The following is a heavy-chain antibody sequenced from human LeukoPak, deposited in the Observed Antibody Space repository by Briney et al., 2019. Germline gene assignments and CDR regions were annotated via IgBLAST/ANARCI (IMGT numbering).Heavy chain of an antibody. Sequence: KSSETLSLTCAVSGGSISSSNWWSWVRQPPGKGLEWIGEIYHSGSTNYNPSLKSRVTISVDTSKNQFSLKLSSVTAADTAVYYCARGGGRGWLQFGFDYWGQGTLVTVSS. D-gene: IGHD5-24*01. CDR3: ARGGGRGWLQFGFDY. V-gene: IGHV4-4*02. CDR1: GGSISSSNW. CDR2: IYHSGST. J-gene: IGHJ4*02.